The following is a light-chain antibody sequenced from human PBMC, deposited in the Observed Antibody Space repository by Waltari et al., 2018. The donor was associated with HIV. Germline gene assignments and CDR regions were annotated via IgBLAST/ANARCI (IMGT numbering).Light chain of an antibody. CDR2: DVN. CDR1: SSDVGGYNY. V-gene: IGLV2-11*01. Sequence: QSALTQPRSMSGSPGQPVTIPCTGTSSDVGGYNYVSWYQQHPGKAPKLMIFDVNKRPSGVPDRFSGSKSGNTASLTISGLQAEDEADYYCCSYADKYTWVFGGGTKLAVL. J-gene: IGLJ3*02. CDR3: CSYADKYTWV.